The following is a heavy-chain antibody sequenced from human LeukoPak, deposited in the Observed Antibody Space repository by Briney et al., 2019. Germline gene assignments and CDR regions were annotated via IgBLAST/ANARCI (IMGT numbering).Heavy chain of an antibody. CDR3: ARDLYTMVRGVTSPIPFDY. J-gene: IGHJ4*02. Sequence: ASVKVSCKASGYTFTSYGISWVRQAPGQGLEWMGWISAYNGNTNYAQKLQGRVIMTTDTSTSTAYMELRSLRSDDTAVYYCARDLYTMVRGVTSPIPFDYWGQGTLVTVSS. CDR1: GYTFTSYG. CDR2: ISAYNGNT. V-gene: IGHV1-18*01. D-gene: IGHD3-10*01.